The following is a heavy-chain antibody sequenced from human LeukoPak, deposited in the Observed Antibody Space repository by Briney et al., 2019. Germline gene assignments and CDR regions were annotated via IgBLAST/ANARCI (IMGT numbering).Heavy chain of an antibody. CDR2: IYHSGST. CDR1: GGSISSGGYY. CDR3: ARADGYYYYMDV. J-gene: IGHJ6*03. Sequence: SETLSLTYTVSGGSISSGGYYWSWIRQPPGKGLEWIGYIYHSGSTYYNPSLKSRVTISVDRSKNQFSLKLSSVTAADTAVYYCARADGYYYYMDVWGKGTTVTVSS. V-gene: IGHV4-30-2*01.